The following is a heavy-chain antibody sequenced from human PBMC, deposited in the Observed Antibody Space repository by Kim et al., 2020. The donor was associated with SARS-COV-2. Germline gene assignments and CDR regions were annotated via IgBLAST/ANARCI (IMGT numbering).Heavy chain of an antibody. CDR3: ARVGIAVAGFDY. CDR2: IYYSGST. Sequence: LETLSLTCTVSGGSISSYYWSWIRQPPGKGLEWIGYIYYSGSTNYNPSLKSRVTISVDTSKNQFSLKLSSVTAADTAVYYCARVGIAVAGFDYWGQGTLVTVSS. V-gene: IGHV4-59*13. CDR1: GGSISSYY. D-gene: IGHD6-19*01. J-gene: IGHJ4*02.